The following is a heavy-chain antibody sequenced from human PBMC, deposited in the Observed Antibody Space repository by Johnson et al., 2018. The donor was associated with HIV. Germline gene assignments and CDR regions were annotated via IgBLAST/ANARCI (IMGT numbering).Heavy chain of an antibody. CDR1: GFTFSSYA. J-gene: IGHJ3*02. CDR2: ISYDGSNK. V-gene: IGHV3-30*04. D-gene: IGHD2-21*02. Sequence: LVESGGGVVQPGRSLRLSCAASGFTFSSYAMHWVRQAPGEGLEWVALISYDGSNKYYADSVKGRFTISRDNSKNTLYLQMSSLRAEDTAVYYCAKDLVVTAPGAFDIWGQGTMVTVSS. CDR3: AKDLVVTAPGAFDI.